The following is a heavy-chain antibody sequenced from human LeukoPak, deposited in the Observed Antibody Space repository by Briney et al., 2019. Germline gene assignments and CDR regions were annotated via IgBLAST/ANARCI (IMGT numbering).Heavy chain of an antibody. Sequence: PSETLSLTCAVYGESFSGYYWWWFRQHPPQGLEWFGEINHSGSTNYNPSLKSRVTISVDTSKNQFSLKLSSVTAADTAVYYCATTVAAADYWYFDLWGRGTLVTVSS. CDR2: INHSGST. CDR3: ATTVAAADYWYFDL. D-gene: IGHD6-13*01. CDR1: GESFSGYY. V-gene: IGHV4-34*01. J-gene: IGHJ2*01.